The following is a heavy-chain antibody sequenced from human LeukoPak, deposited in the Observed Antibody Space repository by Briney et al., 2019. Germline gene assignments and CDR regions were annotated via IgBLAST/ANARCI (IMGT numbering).Heavy chain of an antibody. CDR2: ISSSSSYI. Sequence: GGSLRLSCAASGFTFSSYSMNWVRQAPGKGLEWVSSISSSSSYIYYADSVKGRFTISRDNAKNSLYLQMNSPRAEDTAVYYCARGLGYTAAGTETKGIWGQGTMVTVSS. D-gene: IGHD6-13*01. J-gene: IGHJ3*02. CDR3: ARGLGYTAAGTETKGI. CDR1: GFTFSSYS. V-gene: IGHV3-21*01.